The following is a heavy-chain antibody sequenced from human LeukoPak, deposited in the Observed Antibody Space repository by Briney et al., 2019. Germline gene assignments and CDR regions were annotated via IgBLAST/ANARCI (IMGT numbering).Heavy chain of an antibody. V-gene: IGHV4-59*01. CDR3: ARSAPTSITIFGVVFRHFDY. Sequence: PSETLSLTCTVSGGSISSYYWSWIRQPPGKGLEWIGYIYYSGSTNYNPSLQSRVTISVDTSKNQFSLKLSSVTAADTAVYYCARSAPTSITIFGVVFRHFDYWGQGTLVTVSS. CDR1: GGSISSYY. CDR2: IYYSGST. J-gene: IGHJ4*02. D-gene: IGHD3-3*01.